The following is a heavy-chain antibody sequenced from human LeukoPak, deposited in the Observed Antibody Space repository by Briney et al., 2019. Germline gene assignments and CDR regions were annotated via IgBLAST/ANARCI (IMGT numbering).Heavy chain of an antibody. CDR3: ARVESVGELDY. V-gene: IGHV4-34*01. D-gene: IGHD3-10*01. J-gene: IGHJ4*02. CDR1: GGSFSGYY. Sequence: SETLSLTCAVYGGSFSGYYWSWIRQPPGKGLEWIGEINHSGSTNYNPSLKSRVTISVDTSKNQFSLKLSSVTAADTAVYYCARVESVGELDYWGQGTLVTVSS. CDR2: INHSGST.